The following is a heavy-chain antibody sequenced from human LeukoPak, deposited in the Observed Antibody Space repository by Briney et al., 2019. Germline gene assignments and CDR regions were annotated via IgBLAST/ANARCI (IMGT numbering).Heavy chain of an antibody. D-gene: IGHD3-22*01. CDR3: AKVEYDSNLGY. CDR2: ISGSGGST. V-gene: IGHV3-23*01. Sequence: GGSLRLSCAASGFTFSSYAMSWVRQAPGKGLEWVSAISGSGGSTYYADSVKGRFTISRDNSKNTLYLQMNSLRAEDTAVCYCAKVEYDSNLGYWGQGTLVTVSS. CDR1: GFTFSSYA. J-gene: IGHJ4*02.